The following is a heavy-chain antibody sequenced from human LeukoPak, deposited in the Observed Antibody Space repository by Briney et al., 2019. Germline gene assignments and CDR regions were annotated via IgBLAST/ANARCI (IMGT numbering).Heavy chain of an antibody. D-gene: IGHD3-16*01. Sequence: PGGSLRLSCAASGFTFSSYAMHWVRQAPGKGLEWVAVISYDGSNKYYADSVKGRFTISRDNSKNTLYLQTNSLRAEDTAVYYCARDGGDHWGQGTLVTVSS. CDR2: ISYDGSNK. CDR3: ARDGGDH. J-gene: IGHJ4*02. CDR1: GFTFSSYA. V-gene: IGHV3-30*04.